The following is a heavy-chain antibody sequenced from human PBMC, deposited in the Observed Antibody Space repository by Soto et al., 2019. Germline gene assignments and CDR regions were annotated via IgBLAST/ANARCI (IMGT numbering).Heavy chain of an antibody. Sequence: PRLSCAASGFTFSSYAMSWVRQAPGKGLEWVSAISGSGGSTYYADSVKGRFAISRDNSKNTLYLQMNSLRAEDTAVYYCAKDLQHGYNLNCFQHWGQGTLVTVSS. CDR1: GFTFSSYA. D-gene: IGHD5-12*01. CDR2: ISGSGGST. J-gene: IGHJ1*01. V-gene: IGHV3-23*01. CDR3: AKDLQHGYNLNCFQH.